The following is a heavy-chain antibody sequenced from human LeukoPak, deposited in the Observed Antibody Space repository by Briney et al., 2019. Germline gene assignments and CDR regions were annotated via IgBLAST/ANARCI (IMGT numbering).Heavy chain of an antibody. V-gene: IGHV3-48*01. D-gene: IGHD5-24*01. CDR1: GFTFNRHS. CDR2: ISSSSSHI. Sequence: GGSLRLSCVGSGFTFNRHSMNWVRQAPGKGLEWISYISSSSSHIYYSDSVKGRFTISRDNAKNSVYLQMNSLRAEDTAVYFCARDRAGYNWVDYWGRGTLVSVSS. J-gene: IGHJ4*02. CDR3: ARDRAGYNWVDY.